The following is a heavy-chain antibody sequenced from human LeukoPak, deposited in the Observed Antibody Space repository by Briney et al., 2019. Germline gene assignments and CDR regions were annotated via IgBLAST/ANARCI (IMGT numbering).Heavy chain of an antibody. CDR2: IYYSGST. J-gene: IGHJ4*02. CDR1: GGSISSYY. V-gene: IGHV4-59*12. Sequence: SETLSLTCTVSGGSISSYYWSWIRQPPGKGLEWIGYIYYSGSTNYNPSLKSRVTISVDTSKNQFSLKLSSVTAADTAVYYCARCGYSLFTPGCYFDYWGQGTLVTVSS. CDR3: ARCGYSLFTPGCYFDY. D-gene: IGHD5-18*01.